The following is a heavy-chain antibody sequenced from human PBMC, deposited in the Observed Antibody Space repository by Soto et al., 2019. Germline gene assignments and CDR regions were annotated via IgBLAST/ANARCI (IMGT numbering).Heavy chain of an antibody. V-gene: IGHV4-39*01. J-gene: IGHJ4*02. CDR3: ARLGGFLKWSYFDY. CDR2: IYYSGST. D-gene: IGHD3-3*01. Sequence: NPSETLSLTCTVSGGSISSSSYYWGWIRQPPGKGLEWIGSIYYSGSTYYNPSLKSRVTISVDTSKNQFSLKLSSVTAADTAVYYCARLGGFLKWSYFDYWGQGTLVTVSS. CDR1: GGSISSSSYY.